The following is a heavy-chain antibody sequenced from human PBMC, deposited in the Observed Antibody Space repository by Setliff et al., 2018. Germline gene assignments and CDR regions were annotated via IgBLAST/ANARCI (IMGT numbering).Heavy chain of an antibody. CDR3: SRLVRYCTKTSCQGASGAEL. J-gene: IGHJ4*02. CDR1: GYTLSNSI. CDR2: ISAYTGNT. D-gene: IGHD2-8*01. V-gene: IGHV1-18*01. Sequence: ASVKVSCKASGYTLSNSILSWVRQAPGQGLEWVGWISAYTGNTNYAQKVQGRVSMTTDTSTNTAYMELRSLTSDDTAVYYCSRLVRYCTKTSCQGASGAELWGQGTLVTVSS.